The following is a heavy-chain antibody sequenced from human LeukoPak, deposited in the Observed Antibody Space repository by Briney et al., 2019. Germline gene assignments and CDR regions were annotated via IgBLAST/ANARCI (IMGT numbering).Heavy chain of an antibody. D-gene: IGHD3-3*01. CDR1: GYTFTNHG. CDR2: ISTNNGDT. J-gene: IGHJ4*02. V-gene: IGHV1-18*01. CDR3: ARDLEFPDY. Sequence: ASVKVSCKASGYTFTNHGIIWMRQAPGQGLKWMGWISTNNGDTNYVQKFQGRVTMTTDTSTTTAYMELRNLTSDDTAVYYCARDLEFPDYWGQGTLVTVSS.